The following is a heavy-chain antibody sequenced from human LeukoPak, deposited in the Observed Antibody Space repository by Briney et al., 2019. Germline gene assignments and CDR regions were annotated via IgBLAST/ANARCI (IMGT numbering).Heavy chain of an antibody. CDR3: ARADSSGYYYYYYYYMDV. Sequence: ASVKVSCKASGYTFTGYYMHWVRQAPGQGLEWMGWINPNSGGTNYAQKFQGRVTITRNTSISTAYMELSSLRSEDTAVYYCARADSSGYYYYYYYYMDVWGKGTTVTVSS. CDR1: GYTFTGYY. J-gene: IGHJ6*03. V-gene: IGHV1-2*02. CDR2: INPNSGGT. D-gene: IGHD3-22*01.